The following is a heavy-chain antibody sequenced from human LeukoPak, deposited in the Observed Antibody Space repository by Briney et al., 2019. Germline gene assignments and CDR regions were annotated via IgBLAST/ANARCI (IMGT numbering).Heavy chain of an antibody. V-gene: IGHV1-69*13. D-gene: IGHD4-23*01. Sequence: SVKVSCKASGGAFSTYSISWVRQAPGQGLEWMGGIIPVFGTTEYAQKFQGRVTINADESTSTAYLDLINLKSEDTAVYYCARDRSLDYGGKFGFDYWGQGTLVTVSS. J-gene: IGHJ4*02. CDR2: IIPVFGTT. CDR3: ARDRSLDYGGKFGFDY. CDR1: GGAFSTYS.